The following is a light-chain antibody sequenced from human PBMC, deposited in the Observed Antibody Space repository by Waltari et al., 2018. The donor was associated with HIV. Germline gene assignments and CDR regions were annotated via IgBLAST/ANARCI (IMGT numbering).Light chain of an antibody. CDR1: KLGEKY. CDR3: QASDTWTV. V-gene: IGLV3-1*01. CDR2: QDT. Sequence: SYELTQPPSVSVSPGQTASITCPGDKLGEKYVSWSKQRPGQSPVLLIYQDTKRPSGIPERFSGSNSGNTATLTISGAQAMDESDYYCQASDTWTVFGGGTKLTVL. J-gene: IGLJ2*01.